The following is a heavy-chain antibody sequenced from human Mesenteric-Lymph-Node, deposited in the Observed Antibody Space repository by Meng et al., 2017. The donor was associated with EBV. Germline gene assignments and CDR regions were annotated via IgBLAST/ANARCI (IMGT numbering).Heavy chain of an antibody. D-gene: IGHD6-13*01. CDR3: VREAGGGTFNWFDP. CDR2: ISTYSGNT. Sequence: QVQLVKAAAEVKKPGASVKASCRASGYTFTNDGINWVRQAPGQGLEWMGWISTYSGNTDYAQKFQGRVTMTTDTSTNTAYMELRSLRSDDTAVFYCVREAGGGTFNWFDPWGQGTLVTVSS. J-gene: IGHJ5*02. V-gene: IGHV1-18*01. CDR1: GYTFTNDG.